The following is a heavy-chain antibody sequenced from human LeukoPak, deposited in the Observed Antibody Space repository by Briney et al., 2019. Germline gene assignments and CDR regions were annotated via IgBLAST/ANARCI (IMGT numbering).Heavy chain of an antibody. V-gene: IGHV4-59*01. D-gene: IGHD2-2*02. Sequence: SETLSLTCTVSGGSISSYYWSWIRQPLGKGLEWIGYIYYSGSTNYNPSLKSRVTISVDTSKNQFSLKLSSVTAADTAVYYCARRGYCSSTSCYTFDYWGQGTLVTVSS. CDR2: IYYSGST. CDR1: GGSISSYY. J-gene: IGHJ4*02. CDR3: ARRGYCSSTSCYTFDY.